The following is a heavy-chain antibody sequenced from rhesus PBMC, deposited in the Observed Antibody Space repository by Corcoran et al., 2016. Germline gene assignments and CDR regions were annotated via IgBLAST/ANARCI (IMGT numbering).Heavy chain of an antibody. J-gene: IGHJ2*01. CDR1: GGSISSSY. Sequence: QLQLQESGPGLVKPSETLSVTCAVSGGSISSSYWSWIRQAPGKGLEWIGYIYGSSSSTNYNPSLKSRVTLSGDTSKNQISLKMSSVTAADTAVYYCVRGDYYSGSYYYWYFDIWGPGTPITISS. CDR2: IYGSSSST. D-gene: IGHD3-16*01. CDR3: VRGDYYSGSYYYWYFDI. V-gene: IGHV4-169*01.